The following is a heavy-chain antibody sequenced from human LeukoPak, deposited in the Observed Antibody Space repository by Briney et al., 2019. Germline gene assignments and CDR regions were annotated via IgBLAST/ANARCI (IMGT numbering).Heavy chain of an antibody. V-gene: IGHV1-69*06. CDR2: IIPIFGTA. J-gene: IGHJ6*03. CDR3: ARHSQSYYYYYMGV. Sequence: ASVKVSCKASGGTFSSYAISWVRQAPGQGLEWMGGIIPIFGTANYAQKFQGRVTITAGKSTSTAYMELSSLRSEDTAVYYCARHSQSYYYYYMGVWGKGTTVTVSS. CDR1: GGTFSSYA.